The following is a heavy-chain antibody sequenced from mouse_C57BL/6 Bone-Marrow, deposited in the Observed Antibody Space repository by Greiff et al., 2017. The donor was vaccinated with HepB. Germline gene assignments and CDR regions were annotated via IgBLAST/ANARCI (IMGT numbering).Heavy chain of an antibody. D-gene: IGHD1-1*01. Sequence: QVQLQQSGAELARPGASVKLSCKASGYTFTSYGISWVKQRTGQGLEWIGEIYPRSGNTYYNEKFKGKATLTADKSSSTAYMELRSLTSEDSAVYFCARPGSSYWYFDVWGTGTTVTVSS. CDR1: GYTFTSYG. V-gene: IGHV1-81*01. CDR3: ARPGSSYWYFDV. J-gene: IGHJ1*03. CDR2: IYPRSGNT.